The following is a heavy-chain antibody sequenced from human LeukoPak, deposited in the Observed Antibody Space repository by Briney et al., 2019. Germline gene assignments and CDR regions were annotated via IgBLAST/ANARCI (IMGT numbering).Heavy chain of an antibody. V-gene: IGHV3-48*02. J-gene: IGHJ4*02. CDR3: TREGYDLLTGTGRYFDY. CDR2: ISSSNSPI. D-gene: IGHD3-9*01. Sequence: GGSLRLSCAASGFTFSAYSMNWVRQAPGKGLEWVSYISSSNSPIYYADSVKGRFTISRDNAKNSLYLQMNSLRDEDTAVYYCTREGYDLLTGTGRYFDYWGQGTLVTVSS. CDR1: GFTFSAYS.